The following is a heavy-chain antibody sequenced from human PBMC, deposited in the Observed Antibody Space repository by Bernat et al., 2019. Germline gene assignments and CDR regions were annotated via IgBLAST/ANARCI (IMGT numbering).Heavy chain of an antibody. CDR1: GFTFTSYV. J-gene: IGHJ3*02. D-gene: IGHD4/OR15-4a*01. CDR2: INAGNGNT. CDR3: ARPLTSRRNDAFDI. V-gene: IGHV1-3*01. Sequence: QVQLVQSGLEVKKPGASVKVSCKTSGFTFTSYVLHWVRQAPGQRLEWMGWINAGNGNTKYSQKFQGRVTITRDTSASTVYMDLSFLRSEDTAVYYCARPLTSRRNDAFDIWGQGTMVTVSS.